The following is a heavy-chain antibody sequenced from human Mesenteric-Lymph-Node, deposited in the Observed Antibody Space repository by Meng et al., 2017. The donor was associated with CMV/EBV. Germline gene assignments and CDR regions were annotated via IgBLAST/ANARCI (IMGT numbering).Heavy chain of an antibody. CDR2: ISGSGGTT. V-gene: IGHV3-23*01. CDR1: GFTFSGYV. J-gene: IGHJ4*02. CDR3: AKGLQWFGEYFDY. Sequence: CAASGFTFSGYVMSWVRQAPGKGPEWVSGISGSGGTTHYADSVKGRFTISRDNSKNTLYLQMNSLRAEDTAVYYCAKGLQWFGEYFDYWGRGTLVTVSS. D-gene: IGHD3-10*01.